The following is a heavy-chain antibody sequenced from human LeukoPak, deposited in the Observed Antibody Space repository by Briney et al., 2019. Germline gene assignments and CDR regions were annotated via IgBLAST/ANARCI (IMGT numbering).Heavy chain of an antibody. Sequence: ASVKVSCKASGYTFTGYHIHWVRRAPGQGLEWMGRINPYSGDTNFAQNFQGRVTMTRDTSITTAYMDLSSLTPDDTAVYFCARDQGSLTRSWYTGYWGQGTQVTVSS. J-gene: IGHJ4*02. CDR2: INPYSGDT. CDR1: GYTFTGYH. V-gene: IGHV1-2*06. D-gene: IGHD6-13*01. CDR3: ARDQGSLTRSWYTGY.